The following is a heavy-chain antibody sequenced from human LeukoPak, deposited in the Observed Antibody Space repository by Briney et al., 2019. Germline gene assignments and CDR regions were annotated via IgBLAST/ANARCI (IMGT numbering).Heavy chain of an antibody. V-gene: IGHV4-34*01. J-gene: IGHJ4*02. CDR3: AGSRQVGTAMVVSRYDY. Sequence: SETLSLTCAVYGGSFSGYYWSWIRQPPGKGLEWIGEINHSGSTNYNPSLKSRVTISVDTSKNQFSLKLSSVTAADTAVYYCAGSRQVGTAMVVSRYDYWGQGTLVTVSS. CDR1: GGSFSGYY. D-gene: IGHD5-18*01. CDR2: INHSGST.